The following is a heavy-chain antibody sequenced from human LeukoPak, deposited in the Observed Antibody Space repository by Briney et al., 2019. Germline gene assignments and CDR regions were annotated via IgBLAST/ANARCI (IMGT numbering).Heavy chain of an antibody. Sequence: PGGSLRLSRAASGFTVSSNYMNWVRQPPGKGLEWVSVIFSGGSTDYADSLKGRFTISRDNFRNTLYLQMTSLRAEDTAVYYCARGAGGTWEYYFDSWGQGTLVTVSS. CDR1: GFTVSSNY. D-gene: IGHD1-26*01. CDR2: IFSGGST. V-gene: IGHV3-53*01. J-gene: IGHJ4*02. CDR3: ARGAGGTWEYYFDS.